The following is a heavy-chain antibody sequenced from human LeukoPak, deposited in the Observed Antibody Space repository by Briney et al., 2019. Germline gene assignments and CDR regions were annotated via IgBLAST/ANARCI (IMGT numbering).Heavy chain of an antibody. Sequence: HPGGSLRLSCAASGFTFSGYAMSWVRQAPGEGLEWVSGITGSGDSTSHTYYADSVKGRLTISRDNSKSTLYLQMNTLRAEDTAVYYCAKGFDFWSGYYLVPYYFDYWGQGTLVTVSS. V-gene: IGHV3-23*01. CDR2: ITGSGDSTSHT. CDR3: AKGFDFWSGYYLVPYYFDY. CDR1: GFTFSGYA. D-gene: IGHD3-3*01. J-gene: IGHJ4*02.